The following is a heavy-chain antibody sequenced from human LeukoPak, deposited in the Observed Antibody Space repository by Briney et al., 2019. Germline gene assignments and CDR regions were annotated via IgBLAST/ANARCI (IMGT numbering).Heavy chain of an antibody. Sequence: PSETLSLTCAVYGGSFSGYYWSWIRQPPGKGLEWIGEINHSGSTNYNPSLKSRVTISVDTSKNQFSLKLSSVTAADTAVYYCASWEGGSYYDCDYWGQGTLVTVSS. J-gene: IGHJ4*02. V-gene: IGHV4-34*01. CDR3: ASWEGGSYYDCDY. CDR1: GGSFSGYY. D-gene: IGHD1-26*01. CDR2: INHSGST.